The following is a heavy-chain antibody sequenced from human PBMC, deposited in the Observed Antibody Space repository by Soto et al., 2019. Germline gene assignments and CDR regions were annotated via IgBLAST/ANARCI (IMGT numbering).Heavy chain of an antibody. D-gene: IGHD3-22*01. CDR3: ALRSMAVVPEY. J-gene: IGHJ4*02. CDR2: LYYGRSA. V-gene: IGHV4-59*01. CDR1: GDSISSYY. Sequence: QVQLQESGPGLVKPSETLSLTCAVSGDSISSYYSMWIRQPPGKGLESIGYLYYGRSANYNPSLKSRVTLSVDTSTNQCSLTLCSMTAADTAVYYCALRSMAVVPEYWGQGTLVTVSS.